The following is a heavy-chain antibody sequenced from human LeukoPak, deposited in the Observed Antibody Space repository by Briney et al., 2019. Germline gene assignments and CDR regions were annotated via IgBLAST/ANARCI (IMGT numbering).Heavy chain of an antibody. CDR1: EFTFSSYW. Sequence: TGGSLRLSCAASEFTFSSYWMHWVRHAPGKGLVWVSRINSDGSSTNYADSVKGRFTISRDNAKNKLYLQMNSLRAEDTAVYYCASLTYYDFWSGYYDAFDIWGQGTMVTVSS. CDR3: ASLTYYDFWSGYYDAFDI. CDR2: INSDGSST. J-gene: IGHJ3*02. V-gene: IGHV3-74*01. D-gene: IGHD3-3*01.